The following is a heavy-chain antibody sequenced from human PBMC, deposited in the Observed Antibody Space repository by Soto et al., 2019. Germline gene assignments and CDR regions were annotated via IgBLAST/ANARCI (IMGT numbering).Heavy chain of an antibody. J-gene: IGHJ4*02. D-gene: IGHD2-15*01. CDR2: IGAYNGNT. Sequence: SVQVSCTCSGYGFRNYGITWVRQAPGQGLEWMGWIGAYNGNTNYAQKFQGRVTMTTDTSTSTAYLELRSLRSDDTAVYYCARDSLPMAVAAPDNWGQGTLVTVSS. V-gene: IGHV1-18*01. CDR1: GYGFRNYG. CDR3: ARDSLPMAVAAPDN.